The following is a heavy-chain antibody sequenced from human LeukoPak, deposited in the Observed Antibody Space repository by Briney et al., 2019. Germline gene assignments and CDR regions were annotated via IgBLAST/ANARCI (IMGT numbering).Heavy chain of an antibody. V-gene: IGHV4-39*07. CDR3: ARMGSGYPYYFDY. CDR2: VRYSGST. Sequence: SETLSLTCTVSGGSISSSGYYWGWIRQPPGKGLEWIGNVRYSGSTYHNPSLKSRVTISVDTSKNQFSLKLSSVTAADTAVYYCARMGSGYPYYFDYWGQGTLVTVSS. CDR1: GGSISSSGYY. J-gene: IGHJ4*02. D-gene: IGHD3-22*01.